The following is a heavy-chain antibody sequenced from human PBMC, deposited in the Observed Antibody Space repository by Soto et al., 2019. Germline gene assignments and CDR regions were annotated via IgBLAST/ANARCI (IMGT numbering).Heavy chain of an antibody. Sequence: SETLSLTCTVSGSSSSCGGYYWSWIRQHPGKGLEWIGYIYYSGSTYYNPSLKSRVTISVDTSKNQFSLKLSSVTAADTAVYYCARTYDGSGPNSGGYSFDIWGQGTMVT. CDR1: GSSSSCGGYY. CDR3: ARTYDGSGPNSGGYSFDI. D-gene: IGHD3-22*01. J-gene: IGHJ3*02. CDR2: IYYSGST. V-gene: IGHV4-31*03.